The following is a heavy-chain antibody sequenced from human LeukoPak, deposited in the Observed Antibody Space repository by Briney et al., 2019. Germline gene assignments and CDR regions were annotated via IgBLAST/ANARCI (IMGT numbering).Heavy chain of an antibody. CDR2: INPNSGGT. V-gene: IGHV1-2*02. CDR1: GYTFTAYY. Sequence: ASVQVSCKASGYTFTAYYMHWVRQAPGQGLDWMGWINPNSGGTNYAQKFQGRVTMTRDTSISTAYMELSRVRSDDTAVYYCARLNDYGDYWALDYWGQGTLVAGSS. D-gene: IGHD4-17*01. CDR3: ARLNDYGDYWALDY. J-gene: IGHJ4*02.